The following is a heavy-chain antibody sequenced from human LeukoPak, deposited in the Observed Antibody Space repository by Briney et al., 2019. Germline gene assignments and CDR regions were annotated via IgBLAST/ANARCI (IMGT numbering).Heavy chain of an antibody. CDR3: ASRRSTSFDY. D-gene: IGHD5/OR15-5a*01. CDR2: INSDETST. Sequence: GGSLRLSCAASGFTFSNYLMGWVRQAPGKGLEWVSRINSDETSTNYADSVKGRFIISRDNAKNTLYLQMNSLRAEDTAVYYCASRRSTSFDYWGQGTLVTVSS. J-gene: IGHJ4*02. V-gene: IGHV3-74*01. CDR1: GFTFSNYL.